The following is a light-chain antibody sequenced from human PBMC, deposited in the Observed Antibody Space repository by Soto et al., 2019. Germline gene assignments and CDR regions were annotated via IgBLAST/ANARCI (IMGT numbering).Light chain of an antibody. V-gene: IGLV2-18*01. Sequence: QSALTQPPSVSGSPGQSVTICCSGTKEVASYNRVSWYQQTPGTSPKLLIYDVTKRASGISDRFSGSKSGNTASLTISGLHTDDEGDYYCGLYTIAETVVLGGGTKLTVL. J-gene: IGLJ2*01. CDR1: KEVASYNR. CDR2: DVT. CDR3: GLYTIAETVV.